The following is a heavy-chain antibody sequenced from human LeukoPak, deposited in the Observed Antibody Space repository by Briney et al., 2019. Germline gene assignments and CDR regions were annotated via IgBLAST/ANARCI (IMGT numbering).Heavy chain of an antibody. J-gene: IGHJ4*02. CDR1: GFTFDDYA. Sequence: GGSLRLSCAASGFTFDDYAMHWVRQAPGKGLEWVSGISWNSGNIGYADSVKGRFTISRGNAKNSLYLQTNSLRAEDTALYYCAKDMGVEGGFDYWGQGTLVTVSS. CDR2: ISWNSGNI. CDR3: AKDMGVEGGFDY. V-gene: IGHV3-9*01. D-gene: IGHD3-16*01.